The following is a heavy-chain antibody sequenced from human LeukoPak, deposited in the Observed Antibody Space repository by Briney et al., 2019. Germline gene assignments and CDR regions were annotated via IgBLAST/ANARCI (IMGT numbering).Heavy chain of an antibody. J-gene: IGHJ4*02. D-gene: IGHD3-16*01. CDR3: ARGLSLSGGVLDY. CDR2: TYYRSKWFN. V-gene: IGHV6-1*01. Sequence: SQTLSLTCAISGDSFSSNXAAWNWIRQSPXXXXXXXXXTYYRSKWFNDYALSVKSRITINLDTSNNQFSLQLNSVSPEDTGVYYCARGLSLSGGVLDYWGQGTLVTVSS. CDR1: GDSFSSNXAA.